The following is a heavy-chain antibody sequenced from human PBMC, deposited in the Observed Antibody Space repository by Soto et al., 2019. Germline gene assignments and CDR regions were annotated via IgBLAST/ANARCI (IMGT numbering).Heavy chain of an antibody. CDR1: GYTLTELS. D-gene: IGHD3-22*01. V-gene: IGHV1-24*01. CDR3: ATMRGYDSSGYPENFDY. Sequence: ASVKVSCKVSGYTLTELSMHWVRQAPGKGLEWMGGFDPEDGETICAQKFQGRVTMTEDTSTDTAYMELSSLRSEDTAVYYCATMRGYDSSGYPENFDYWGQGTLVTVSS. J-gene: IGHJ4*02. CDR2: FDPEDGET.